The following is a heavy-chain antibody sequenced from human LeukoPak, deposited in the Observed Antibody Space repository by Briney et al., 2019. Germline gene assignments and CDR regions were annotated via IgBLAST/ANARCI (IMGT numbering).Heavy chain of an antibody. Sequence: PGGSLRPSCVVSGFTFTNYVVHWVRQAPGKGLEWVTLVSSDGGIKYYADSVKGRFSVSRDISKNTLYLQMNSLRVDDTAVYYCARDSETTPIHVLGYWGQGTLVTVSS. CDR1: GFTFTNYV. CDR2: VSSDGGIK. CDR3: ARDSETTPIHVLGY. V-gene: IGHV3-30-3*01. D-gene: IGHD2-15*01. J-gene: IGHJ4*02.